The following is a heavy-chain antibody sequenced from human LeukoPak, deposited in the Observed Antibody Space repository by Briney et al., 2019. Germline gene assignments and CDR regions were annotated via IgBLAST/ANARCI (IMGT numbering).Heavy chain of an antibody. CDR3: ARSWEIFSSSWTY. J-gene: IGHJ4*02. CDR2: IYHSGST. D-gene: IGHD6-13*01. Sequence: SETLSLTCTVSGGSISSSSYYWSWIRQPPGKGLEWIGYIYHSGSTYYNPSLKSRVTISVDRSKNQFSLKLSSVTAADTAVYYCARSWEIFSSSWTYWGQGTLVTVSS. V-gene: IGHV4-30-2*01. CDR1: GGSISSSSYY.